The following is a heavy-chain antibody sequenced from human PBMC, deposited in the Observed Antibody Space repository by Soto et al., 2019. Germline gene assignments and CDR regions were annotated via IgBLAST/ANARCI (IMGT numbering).Heavy chain of an antibody. CDR2: ISHDGSFK. Sequence: QVQLVESGGGVVQPGRSLRLSCAASGFSFSSHGMHWVRQAPGRGLEWVAVISHDGSFKSYADSLRGRFTVSRDNSKNTLYLQMRSLRPEDTAVYYCAKLEGSVPVDGDWFDPWGQGTLVTVSS. J-gene: IGHJ5*02. CDR3: AKLEGSVPVDGDWFDP. V-gene: IGHV3-30*18. D-gene: IGHD6-19*01. CDR1: GFSFSSHG.